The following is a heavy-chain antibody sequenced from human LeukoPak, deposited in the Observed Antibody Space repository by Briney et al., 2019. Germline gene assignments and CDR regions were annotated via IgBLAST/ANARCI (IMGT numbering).Heavy chain of an antibody. CDR3: ARLVYYDSSGQYYFDY. J-gene: IGHJ4*02. V-gene: IGHV3-74*01. Sequence: SLRLPCVGSRYTLCSYWMHWVRQATRKWLVWVSLIIGDGRNINYADSVRGRFTISRDNAKNTLYLQMNSLRAEDTAVYYCARLVYYDSSGQYYFDYWGQGTLVTVSS. CDR1: RYTLCSYW. D-gene: IGHD3-22*01. CDR2: IIGDGRNI.